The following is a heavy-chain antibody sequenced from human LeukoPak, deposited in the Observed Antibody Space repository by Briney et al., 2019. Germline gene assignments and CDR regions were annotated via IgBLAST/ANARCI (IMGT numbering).Heavy chain of an antibody. CDR2: IKQDGSEK. CDR1: GFTFSSYW. Sequence: TGGSLRLSCAASGFTFSSYWMSWVRQAPGKGLEWVANIKQDGSEKYYVDSVKGRFTISRDNAKNSLYLQMNSLRAEDTAVYYCARDASAVVVPAASFDYWGQGTLVTVSS. CDR3: ARDASAVVVPAASFDY. J-gene: IGHJ4*02. D-gene: IGHD2-2*01. V-gene: IGHV3-7*01.